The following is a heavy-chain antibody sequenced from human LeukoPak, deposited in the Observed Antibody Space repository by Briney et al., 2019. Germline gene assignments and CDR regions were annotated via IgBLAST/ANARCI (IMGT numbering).Heavy chain of an antibody. J-gene: IGHJ4*02. Sequence: SETLSLTCAVSGGSISAGGYTWNWIRQPPGKGLEWIGYIHHGGSTHYNPSLKSRVTMPVDRSKNRFSLKLGSVTAADTAVYFCARSEAYGDYGLIDYWGQGTLVTVSS. CDR2: IHHGGST. V-gene: IGHV4-30-2*01. D-gene: IGHD4-17*01. CDR1: GGSISAGGYT. CDR3: ARSEAYGDYGLIDY.